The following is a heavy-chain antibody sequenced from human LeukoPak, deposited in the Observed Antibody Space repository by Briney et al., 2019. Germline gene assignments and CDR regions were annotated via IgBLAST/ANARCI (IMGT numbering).Heavy chain of an antibody. D-gene: IGHD3-10*01. CDR3: ARDQSGGDWFDP. J-gene: IGHJ5*02. CDR2: IYHSGST. V-gene: IGHV4-30-2*01. Sequence: TLSLNCAVSGGSISSGGYSWSWIRQPPGKGLEWIGYIYHSGSTYYNPSLKSRVTISVYRSKNQFSLKLSSVTAADTAVYYCARDQSGGDWFDPWGQGTLVTVSS. CDR1: GGSISSGGYS.